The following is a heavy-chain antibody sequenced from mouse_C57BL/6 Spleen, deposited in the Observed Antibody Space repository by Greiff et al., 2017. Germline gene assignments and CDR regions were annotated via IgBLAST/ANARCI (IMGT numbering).Heavy chain of an antibody. CDR1: GFTFSDYY. V-gene: IGHV5-16*01. CDR3: ARDLRDYFDY. Sequence: EVNVVESEGGLVQPGSSMKLSCTASGFTFSDYYMAWVRQVPEKGLEWVANINYDGSSTYYLDSLESRFIISRENAKNILYLQMSSLKSEDTATYYCARDLRDYFDYWGQGTTLTVSS. CDR2: INYDGSST. J-gene: IGHJ2*01.